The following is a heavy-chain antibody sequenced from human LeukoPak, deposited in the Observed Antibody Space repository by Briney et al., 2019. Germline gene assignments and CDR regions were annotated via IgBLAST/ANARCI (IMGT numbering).Heavy chain of an antibody. V-gene: IGHV6-1*01. J-gene: IGHJ3*02. CDR3: VRGGQGDGYSADEAFDI. Sequence: SQTLSLTCAISGDSVSSNSTACNWIRQSPSRGLKWLGRTYYRSKWYSDYAVSVKSRITINPDTSKNQFSLQLNSVTPEDTAVYYCVRGGQGDGYSADEAFDIWGQGTMVTVSS. D-gene: IGHD5-24*01. CDR2: TYYRSKWYS. CDR1: GDSVSSNSTA.